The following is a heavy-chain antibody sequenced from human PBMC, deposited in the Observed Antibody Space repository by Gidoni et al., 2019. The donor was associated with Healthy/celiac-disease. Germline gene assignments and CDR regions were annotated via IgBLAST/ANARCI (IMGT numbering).Heavy chain of an antibody. J-gene: IGHJ2*01. D-gene: IGHD4-17*01. CDR3: ARVGGTTVVTPDWYFDL. Sequence: QVQLQESSPGLVKPSETRSLTCTISGGSLSSYYWRWIRQTPGKGLEWIGYIYYRGSTNYNPPLKSRVTISVDTSKNQFSRKLSSVTAADTAVYYCARVGGTTVVTPDWYFDLWGRGTLVTVSS. CDR1: GGSLSSYY. V-gene: IGHV4-59*01. CDR2: IYYRGST.